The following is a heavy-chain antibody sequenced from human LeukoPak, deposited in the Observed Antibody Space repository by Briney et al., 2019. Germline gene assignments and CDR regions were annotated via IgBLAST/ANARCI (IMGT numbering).Heavy chain of an antibody. J-gene: IGHJ4*02. CDR2: IWYDGSNK. CDR3: ARDYYDSSGRNSFDY. V-gene: IGHV3-33*01. CDR1: GFTFSSYG. D-gene: IGHD3-22*01. Sequence: PGGSLRLSCAASGFTFSSYGMHWVRQAPGKGLEWVAVIWYDGSNKYYADSVKGRFTISRDNSKNTLYLQMNSLRAEDTAVYYCARDYYDSSGRNSFDYWGQGTLVTVSS.